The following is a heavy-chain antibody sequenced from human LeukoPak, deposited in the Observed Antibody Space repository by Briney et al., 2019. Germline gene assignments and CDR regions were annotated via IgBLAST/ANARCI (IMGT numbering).Heavy chain of an antibody. CDR1: GGSISSSSYY. CDR3: ARWNENREYFDY. Sequence: KASETLSLTCTVSGGSISSSSYYWGWIRQPPGKGLEWIGSIYYSGSTYYNPSLKSRVTISVDTSKNQFSLKLSSVTAADTAVYYCARWNENREYFDYWGQGTLVTVSS. CDR2: IYYSGST. J-gene: IGHJ4*02. D-gene: IGHD1-1*01. V-gene: IGHV4-39*07.